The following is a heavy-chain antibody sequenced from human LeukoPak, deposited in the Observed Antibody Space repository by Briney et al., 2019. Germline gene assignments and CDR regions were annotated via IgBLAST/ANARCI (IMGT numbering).Heavy chain of an antibody. CDR2: ISYAGSNK. V-gene: IGHV3-30*04. CDR1: GFTFGSYA. J-gene: IGHJ4*02. Sequence: GGSLRLSCAASGFTFGSYAMHWVRQAPGKGLEWVAVISYAGSNKYYADSVKGRFTISRDNSKNTLYLQMNSLRADDTAVYYCAKDPTHFRVWDDYDTNILSHWGQGTLVTVSS. CDR3: AKDPTHFRVWDDYDTNILSH. D-gene: IGHD4/OR15-4a*01.